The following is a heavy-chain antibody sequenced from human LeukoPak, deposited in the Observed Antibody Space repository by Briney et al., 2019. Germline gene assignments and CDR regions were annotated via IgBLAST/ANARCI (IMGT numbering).Heavy chain of an antibody. CDR2: ISSSSSTI. CDR1: GFTFSSYS. CDR3: ARDPPPEYYYDSSGYSPDFDY. V-gene: IGHV3-48*04. Sequence: GGSLRLSCAASGFTFSSYSMNWVRQAPGKGLEWVSYISSSSSTIYYADSVKGRFTISRDNAKNSLYLQMNSLRAEDTAVYYCARDPPPEYYYDSSGYSPDFDYWGQGTLVTVSS. J-gene: IGHJ4*02. D-gene: IGHD3-22*01.